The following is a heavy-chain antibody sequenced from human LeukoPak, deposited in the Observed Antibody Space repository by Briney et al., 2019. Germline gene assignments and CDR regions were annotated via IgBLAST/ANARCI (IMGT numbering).Heavy chain of an antibody. CDR2: FDPEDGET. CDR3: ARGPHPYYYDSSTYFVY. Sequence: ASVKVSCKVSGYTLTELSMHWVRQAPGKGLEWMGGFDPEDGETIYAQKFQGRVTMTEDTSTDTAYMELSRLRSDDTAVYYCARGPHPYYYDSSTYFVYWGQGTLVTVSS. D-gene: IGHD3-22*01. CDR1: GYTLTELS. V-gene: IGHV1-24*01. J-gene: IGHJ4*02.